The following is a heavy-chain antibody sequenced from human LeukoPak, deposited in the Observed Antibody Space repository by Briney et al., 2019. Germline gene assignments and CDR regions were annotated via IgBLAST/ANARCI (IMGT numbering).Heavy chain of an antibody. V-gene: IGHV4-59*08. D-gene: IGHD3-10*01. CDR2: IYYTGTT. CDR1: GGSISSYY. Sequence: ASETLSLTCTVSGGSISSYYWSWIRQPPGKGLEWIGYIYYTGTTNYNPSLKSRVTISVDTSKNQFSLELSSVTAADTAVYYCARHELGNYGYYLDYWGQGTLVTVSS. J-gene: IGHJ4*02. CDR3: ARHELGNYGYYLDY.